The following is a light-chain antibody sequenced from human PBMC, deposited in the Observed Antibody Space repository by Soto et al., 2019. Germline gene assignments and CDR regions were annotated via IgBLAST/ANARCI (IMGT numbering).Light chain of an antibody. CDR3: SSFTSSSTRV. J-gene: IGLJ3*02. CDR2: DVS. CDR1: TSDIGSYNR. Sequence: QSVLTQPASVSGSPGQSITISCTGTTSDIGSYNRVSWYQQHPGKAPTLIMNDVSNRPSGVSDRFSGSKSGNTASLTISGLQADDEADYYCSSFTSSSTRVFGGGTKLTVL. V-gene: IGLV2-14*03.